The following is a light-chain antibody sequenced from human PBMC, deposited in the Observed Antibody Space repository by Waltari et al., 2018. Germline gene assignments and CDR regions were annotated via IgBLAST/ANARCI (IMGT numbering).Light chain of an antibody. Sequence: QSALTQPASVSGSPEQSVTISCTGTSSDVGNSNSVSWYQAHPGQGPKVIIYDVSDRPSEVSARFSGSKSGNTASLTISGLQAEDEADYYCSSESSEKVVVFGGGTKVTVL. J-gene: IGLJ3*02. CDR2: DVS. CDR1: SSDVGNSNS. V-gene: IGLV2-14*03. CDR3: SSESSEKVVV.